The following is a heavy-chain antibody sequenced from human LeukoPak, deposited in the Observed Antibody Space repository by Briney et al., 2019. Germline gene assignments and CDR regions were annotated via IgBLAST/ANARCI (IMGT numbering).Heavy chain of an antibody. Sequence: SETLPLTCTVSGGSISSSSYYWGWIRQPPGKGLEWIGSIYYSGSTYYNPSLKSRVTISVDTSKNQFSLKLSSVTAADTAVYYCARPGYSSRMDVWGKGTTVTVSS. V-gene: IGHV4-39*01. J-gene: IGHJ6*04. CDR2: IYYSGST. D-gene: IGHD6-13*01. CDR3: ARPGYSSRMDV. CDR1: GGSISSSSYY.